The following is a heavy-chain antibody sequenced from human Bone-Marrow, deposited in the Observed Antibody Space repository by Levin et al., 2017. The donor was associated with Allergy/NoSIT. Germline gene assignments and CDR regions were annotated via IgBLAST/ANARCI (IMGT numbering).Heavy chain of an antibody. J-gene: IGHJ4*02. V-gene: IGHV3-23*01. Sequence: PGGSLRLSCAASGFTFNRHAMSWVRQAPGKGLEWVSAVTSDGRTYYANSVKGRFPVSRDNSKNTLSLHMTSLRVEDTAIYYCAKEARFWAFDYWGQGTQVTVAS. CDR3: AKEARFWAFDY. CDR1: GFTFNRHA. D-gene: IGHD3-16*01. CDR2: VTSDGRT.